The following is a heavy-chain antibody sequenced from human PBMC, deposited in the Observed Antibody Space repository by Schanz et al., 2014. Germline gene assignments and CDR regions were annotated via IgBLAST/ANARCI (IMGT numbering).Heavy chain of an antibody. Sequence: EVQLAESGGGLVQPGGSLKLSCAASGLIFSNYVMSWVRQAPGKGLEWVSTIGTSGGTNYAESVKGRFTISRDNAENTLFLQMNSLRAEDTAVYYCARKVVATIGGYYDNWGQGTLVIVSS. CDR1: GLIFSNYV. CDR2: IGTSGGT. J-gene: IGHJ4*02. V-gene: IGHV3-23*04. D-gene: IGHD5-12*01. CDR3: ARKVVATIGGYYDN.